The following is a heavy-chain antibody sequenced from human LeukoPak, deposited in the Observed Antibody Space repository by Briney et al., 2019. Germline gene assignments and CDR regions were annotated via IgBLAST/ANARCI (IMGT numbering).Heavy chain of an antibody. CDR3: ARWGTVTRFVVDY. CDR2: IYPGNSDT. Sequence: GESLKISCKGSGYSFTNYWIGWVRQMPGKGVEWMGIIYPGNSDTRYSPSFQGQVTNSADKSITTAYLQWRSLKASDTAMYYCARWGTVTRFVVDYWGQGTLVTVSS. V-gene: IGHV5-51*01. J-gene: IGHJ4*02. CDR1: GYSFTNYW. D-gene: IGHD4-17*01.